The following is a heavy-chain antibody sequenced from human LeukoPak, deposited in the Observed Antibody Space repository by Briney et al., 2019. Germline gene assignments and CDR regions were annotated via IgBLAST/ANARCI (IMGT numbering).Heavy chain of an antibody. D-gene: IGHD6-19*01. J-gene: IGHJ4*02. CDR1: GFTFSSYG. Sequence: PGGSLRLSCAASGFTFSSYGMHWVRQAPGKGLEWVAFIRYDGGSKYYADSVKGRFTISRDNSKNTLYLQMNSLRAEDTAVYYCAKDLEYSSGWYRYCFDYWGQGILVTVSS. CDR3: AKDLEYSSGWYRYCFDY. CDR2: IRYDGGSK. V-gene: IGHV3-30*02.